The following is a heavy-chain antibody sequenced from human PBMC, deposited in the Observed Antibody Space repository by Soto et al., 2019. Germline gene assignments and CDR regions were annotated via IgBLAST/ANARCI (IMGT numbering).Heavy chain of an antibody. CDR2: IDWDDDK. J-gene: IGHJ6*02. D-gene: IGHD5-18*01. Sequence: GSGPTLVNPTQTLTLTCTFSGFSLSTSGMCVSWIGQPPGKALEWLALIDWDDDKYYSTSLKTRLTISKDTSKNQVVLTMTNMDPVDTATYYCARIRALGYSYGTYYYYYGMDVWGQGTTVTVSS. V-gene: IGHV2-70*01. CDR1: GFSLSTSGMC. CDR3: ARIRALGYSYGTYYYYYGMDV.